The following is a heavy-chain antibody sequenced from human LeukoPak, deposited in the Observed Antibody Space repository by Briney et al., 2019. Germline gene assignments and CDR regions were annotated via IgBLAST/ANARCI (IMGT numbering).Heavy chain of an antibody. CDR3: ARDLIGSSGWYDAFDI. D-gene: IGHD6-19*01. Sequence: SETLSLTCTVSGGSISSYYWSWIRQPPGKGLEWIGYIYYSGSTNYNPSLKSRVTISVETSKNQFSLRLSSVTAADTAVYYCARDLIGSSGWYDAFDIWGQGTMVTVSS. CDR1: GGSISSYY. V-gene: IGHV4-59*01. J-gene: IGHJ3*02. CDR2: IYYSGST.